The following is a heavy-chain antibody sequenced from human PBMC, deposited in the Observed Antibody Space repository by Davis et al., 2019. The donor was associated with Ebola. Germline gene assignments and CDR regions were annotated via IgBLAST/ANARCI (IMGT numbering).Heavy chain of an antibody. CDR2: ISSSGSTI. D-gene: IGHD6-13*01. CDR1: GFTFSSYE. V-gene: IGHV3-48*03. J-gene: IGHJ4*02. Sequence: GESLKISCAASGFTFSSYEMNWVRQAPGKGLEWVSYISSSGSTIYYADSVKGRFTISRDNAKNSLYLQMNSLRAEDTAVYYCARPSGSVGYVAAAGTYTPPPDYWGQGTLVTVSS. CDR3: ARPSGSVGYVAAAGTYTPPPDY.